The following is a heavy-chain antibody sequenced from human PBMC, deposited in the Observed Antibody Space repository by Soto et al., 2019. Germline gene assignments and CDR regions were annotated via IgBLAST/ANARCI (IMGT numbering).Heavy chain of an antibody. V-gene: IGHV4-34*01. CDR2: INHSGST. CDR1: GGSFSGYY. CDR3: ASSYYDILTGYYRDVDAFDI. D-gene: IGHD3-9*01. J-gene: IGHJ3*02. Sequence: SETLSLTCAVYGGSFSGYYWSWIRQPPGKGLEWIGEINHSGSTNYNPSLKSRVTISVDTSKNQFSLKLSSVTAADTAVYYCASSYYDILTGYYRDVDAFDIWGQGTMVTVSS.